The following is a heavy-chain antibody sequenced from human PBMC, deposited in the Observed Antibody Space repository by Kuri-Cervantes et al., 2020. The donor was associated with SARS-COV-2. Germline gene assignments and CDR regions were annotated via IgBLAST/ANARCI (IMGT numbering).Heavy chain of an antibody. CDR3: ARDFSGDIVVVPAI. V-gene: IGHV1-2*02. CDR1: GYTFTGYY. J-gene: IGHJ4*02. Sequence: VQVSCKASGYTFTGYYMHWVRQAPGQGLEWMGWINPNSGGTNYAQKFQGRVTMTRDTSISTAYMELSRLRSDDTAVYYCARDFSGDIVVVPAIWGQGTLVTVSS. CDR2: INPNSGGT. D-gene: IGHD2-2*01.